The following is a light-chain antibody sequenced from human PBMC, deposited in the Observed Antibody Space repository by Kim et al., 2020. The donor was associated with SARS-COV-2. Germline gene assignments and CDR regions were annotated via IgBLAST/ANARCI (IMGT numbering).Light chain of an antibody. Sequence: GQSLPLSCTGTLTYIGTYDYISWYQQHSDKAPKLMIYYVYNRPSGVSSRFSGSKSDNTASLTISGLQTEDEATYYCSSYAGSNTLVFGGGTQLTVL. V-gene: IGLV2-14*03. CDR2: YVY. CDR3: SSYAGSNTLV. CDR1: LTYIGTYDY. J-gene: IGLJ2*01.